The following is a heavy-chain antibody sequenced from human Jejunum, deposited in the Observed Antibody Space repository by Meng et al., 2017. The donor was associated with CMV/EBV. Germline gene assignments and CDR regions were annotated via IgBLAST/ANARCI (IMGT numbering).Heavy chain of an antibody. V-gene: IGHV3-20*03. CDR1: GFTFNDYG. J-gene: IGHJ5*02. D-gene: IGHD3-3*01. Sequence: SGFTFNDYGMRWVRQVPGKGLEWVAGINWNGGSTGYADAVKGRFTISRDNAKNFLFLQMNSLRAEDTAFYYCARDRTIQINWFDPWGQGTLVTVS. CDR2: INWNGGST. CDR3: ARDRTIQINWFDP.